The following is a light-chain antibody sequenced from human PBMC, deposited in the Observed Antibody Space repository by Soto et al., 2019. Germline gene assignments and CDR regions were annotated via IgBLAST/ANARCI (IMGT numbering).Light chain of an antibody. CDR2: NNN. V-gene: IGLV1-44*01. CDR1: SSNIGSGT. CDR3: ASWDDSLNGLYV. J-gene: IGLJ1*01. Sequence: QSVLTQPPSVSGTPGQSVTISCSGSSSNIGSGTVNWYQQLPGTAPKLLIYNNNQWPSGVPDRFSGSKSGTSGSLAISGLQSEDEADYYCASWDDSLNGLYVFXTGTKVTVL.